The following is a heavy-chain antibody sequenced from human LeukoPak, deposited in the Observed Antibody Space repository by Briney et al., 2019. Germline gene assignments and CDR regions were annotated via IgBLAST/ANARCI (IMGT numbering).Heavy chain of an antibody. Sequence: GGSLRLSCAASGFIFSSYWMSWVRQAPGKGLEWVANIKQDGSEKYDVGSVKGRFTISRDNTKNSLYLQMNSLRAEDTAVYYCAKDKSPPYYYGMDVWGKGTTVTVSS. J-gene: IGHJ6*04. CDR2: IKQDGSEK. CDR1: GFIFSSYW. CDR3: AKDKSPPYYYGMDV. V-gene: IGHV3-7*01.